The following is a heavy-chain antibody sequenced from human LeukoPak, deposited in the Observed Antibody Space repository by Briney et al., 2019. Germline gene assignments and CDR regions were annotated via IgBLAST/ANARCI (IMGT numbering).Heavy chain of an antibody. CDR1: GGSISSYY. J-gene: IGHJ4*02. CDR3: ARVFRSAGGYAQYSDY. D-gene: IGHD5-12*01. Sequence: SETLSLTCTVSGGSISSYYWSWIRQPPGKGLEWIGHIDYSGRTNYNPSLKRRVIISVDTSKNQFSLKLTSVTAADTAVYYCARVFRSAGGYAQYSDYWGQGTLVTVSS. CDR2: IDYSGRT. V-gene: IGHV4-59*01.